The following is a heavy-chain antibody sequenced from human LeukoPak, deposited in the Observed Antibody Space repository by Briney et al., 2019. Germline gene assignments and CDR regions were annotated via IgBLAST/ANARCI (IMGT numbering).Heavy chain of an antibody. CDR1: GFTFSTDV. CDR3: ARVMPGSVYNYGMDV. Sequence: GETLKISCAASGFTFSTDVMHWVRQAPGKGLQWVAVILYYRSNKYFAESVKDQFIISRDNSKNTLYLKMNSMTADDTAVYYCARVMPGSVYNYGMDVWGQGTTVTVSS. CDR2: ILYYRSNK. D-gene: IGHD3-22*01. J-gene: IGHJ6*02. V-gene: IGHV3-30*01.